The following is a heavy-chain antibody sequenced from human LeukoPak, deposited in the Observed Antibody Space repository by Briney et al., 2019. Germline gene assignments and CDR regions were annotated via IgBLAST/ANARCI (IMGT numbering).Heavy chain of an antibody. V-gene: IGHV3-21*01. CDR1: GFTFSSYS. CDR3: ARDETYYYGSGSYYAY. J-gene: IGHJ4*02. CDR2: ISSSSSYI. D-gene: IGHD3-10*01. Sequence: GGSLRLSCAASGFTFSSYSMNWVRQAPGKGLEWVSSISSSSSYIYYADSVKGRFTISRDNAKNSLYLKMNSLRAEDTAVYYCARDETYYYGSGSYYAYWGQGTLVTVSS.